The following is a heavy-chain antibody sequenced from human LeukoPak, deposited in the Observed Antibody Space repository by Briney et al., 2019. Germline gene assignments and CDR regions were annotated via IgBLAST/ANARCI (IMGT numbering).Heavy chain of an antibody. D-gene: IGHD6-19*01. CDR1: GFTFSSYA. CDR3: AAHGYSSGWYLRD. V-gene: IGHV3-30*02. CDR2: IRYDGSNK. J-gene: IGHJ4*02. Sequence: GGSLRLSCAASGFTFSSYAMHWVRQAPGRGLEWVAFIRYDGSNKYYADSVKGRFTISRDNSKNTLYLQMNSLRAEDTAVYYCAAHGYSSGWYLRDWGQGTLVTVSS.